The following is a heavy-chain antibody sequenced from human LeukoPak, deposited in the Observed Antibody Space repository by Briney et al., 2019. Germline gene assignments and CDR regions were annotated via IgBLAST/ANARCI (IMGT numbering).Heavy chain of an antibody. CDR3: ARDAMVRGVIKVTKNYYYMDV. D-gene: IGHD3-10*01. V-gene: IGHV1-18*01. CDR2: ISAYNGNT. J-gene: IGHJ6*03. Sequence: GASVKVSCKASGYTFTSYGISWVRQAPGQGLEWMGWISAYNGNTNYAQKLQGRVTMTTDTSTSTAYMELRSLRSDDTAVYYCARDAMVRGVIKVTKNYYYMDVWGKGTTVTVSS. CDR1: GYTFTSYG.